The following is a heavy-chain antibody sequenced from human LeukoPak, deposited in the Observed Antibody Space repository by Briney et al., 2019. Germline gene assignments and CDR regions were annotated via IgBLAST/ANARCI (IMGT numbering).Heavy chain of an antibody. CDR1: GFTFSSYW. J-gene: IGHJ4*02. D-gene: IGHD3-22*01. CDR2: IKQDGSEK. CDR3: AREGSYYDSSGYYSSFDY. V-gene: IGHV3-7*03. Sequence: GGSLRLSCAASGFTFSSYWMNWVRQAPGKGLEWVANIKQDGSEKYYVDSVEDRFTISRDNAKNSLYLQMNSLRAGDTAVYYCAREGSYYDSSGYYSSFDYWGQGTLVTVSS.